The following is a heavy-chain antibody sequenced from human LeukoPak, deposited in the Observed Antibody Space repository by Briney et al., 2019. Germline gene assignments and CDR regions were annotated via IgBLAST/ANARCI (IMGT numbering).Heavy chain of an antibody. V-gene: IGHV3-7*01. D-gene: IGHD2-2*01. J-gene: IGHJ4*02. CDR3: ARVRFPADS. CDR1: GFTFETYW. CDR2: IKHDGREK. Sequence: PGGSLRLSCVASGFTFETYWMSWVRQAPGKGLEWLANIKHDGREKYYVDSVKGRFTISRDNAKASVYLHMNSLRVGDTAIYYCARVRFPADSWGQGTLVTVSS.